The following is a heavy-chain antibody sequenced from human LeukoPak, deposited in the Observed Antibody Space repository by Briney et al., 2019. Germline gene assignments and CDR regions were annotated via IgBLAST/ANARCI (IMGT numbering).Heavy chain of an antibody. Sequence: SETLSLTCAVSGGSVSSTNWWNWVRQPPGKGLEWIGEIHLSGSTNYNPSLKSRVTISVDKSNNQVSLNLRSVTAADTAVYYCARATSGSSYYFDSWGQGTLVTVSS. CDR2: IHLSGST. CDR3: ARATSGSSYYFDS. CDR1: GGSVSSTNW. V-gene: IGHV4-4*02. D-gene: IGHD1-26*01. J-gene: IGHJ4*02.